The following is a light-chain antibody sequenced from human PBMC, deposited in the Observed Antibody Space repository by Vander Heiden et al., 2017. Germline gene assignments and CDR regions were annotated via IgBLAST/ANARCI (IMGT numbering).Light chain of an antibody. CDR2: GAS. Sequence: EIVLTQSPGTLSLSPGEGATLSCRASQSISSSFLAWYQQKPGQAPRLLIYGASTRAAGVPDRFSGGGSGTDFTLTISRLQPEDFAVYYCQHYGNSPPYTFGQGTNLEI. CDR3: QHYGNSPPYT. J-gene: IGKJ2*01. CDR1: QSISSSF. V-gene: IGKV3-20*01.